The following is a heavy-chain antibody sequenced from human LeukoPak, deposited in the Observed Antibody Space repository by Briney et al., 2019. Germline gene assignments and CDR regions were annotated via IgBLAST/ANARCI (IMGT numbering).Heavy chain of an antibody. D-gene: IGHD3-9*01. V-gene: IGHV4-34*01. CDR1: GGSFSGYY. CDR3: ARDVLRYFDW. CDR2: INHSGST. Sequence: KPSETLSLTCAVYGGSFSGYYWSWIRQLPGKGLEWIGEINHSGSTNYNPSLKSRVTISVDTSKNQFSLKLSSVTAADTAVYYCARDVLRYFDWWGQGTLVTVSS. J-gene: IGHJ4*02.